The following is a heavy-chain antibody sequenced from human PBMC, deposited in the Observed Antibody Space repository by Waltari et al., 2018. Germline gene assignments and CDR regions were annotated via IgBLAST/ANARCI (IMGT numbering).Heavy chain of an antibody. J-gene: IGHJ6*02. CDR3: VRDDDGGMGAV. Sequence: EVQLVESGGGLVQPGGSLRISCAASGFTFSRFWMSWVRQAPGKGLEWVGNIYKDGTVTNYMDSVKGRFTTSRDNARNSLYLQMNSLRVDDTAVYYCVRDDDGGMGAVWGQGTTVIVSS. D-gene: IGHD3-16*01. V-gene: IGHV3-7*01. CDR2: IYKDGTVT. CDR1: GFTFSRFW.